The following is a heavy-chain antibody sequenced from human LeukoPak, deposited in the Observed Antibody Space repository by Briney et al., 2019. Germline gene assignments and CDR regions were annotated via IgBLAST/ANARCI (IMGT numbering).Heavy chain of an antibody. V-gene: IGHV3-7*01. Sequence: PGRSLRLSCTASGFTFGDHAMSWVRQAPGKGLEWVANINLDVREEYYVDSVKGRFTISRDNAKHALFLQMGSLRVEDTAVYYCARESTAGYNSSWYGFPNWGQGTLVSVSS. D-gene: IGHD6-13*01. CDR3: ARESTAGYNSSWYGFPN. CDR2: INLDVREE. J-gene: IGHJ1*01. CDR1: GFTFGDHA.